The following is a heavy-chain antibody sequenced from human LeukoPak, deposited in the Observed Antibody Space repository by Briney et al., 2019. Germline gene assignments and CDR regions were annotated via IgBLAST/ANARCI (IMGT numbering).Heavy chain of an antibody. Sequence: ASVKVSFKASGYTFTGFYLHWMRQAPGQGLEWMGWINPRNGGTKYAQNFQGRFTMTRDTSISTAYMDLNRLTSDDTAVYYCARDPSTSYYVDYWGLGTLVTVSS. CDR2: INPRNGGT. V-gene: IGHV1-2*02. CDR1: GYTFTGFY. CDR3: ARDPSTSYYVDY. J-gene: IGHJ4*02. D-gene: IGHD6-6*01.